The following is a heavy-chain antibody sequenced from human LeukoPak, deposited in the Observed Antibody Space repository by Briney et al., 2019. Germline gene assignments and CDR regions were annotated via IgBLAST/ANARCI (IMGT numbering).Heavy chain of an antibody. J-gene: IGHJ4*02. CDR2: INPNSGGT. CDR1: GYTFTDYY. V-gene: IGHV1-2*02. CDR3: AVEGHGRFYLDD. D-gene: IGHD1-1*01. Sequence: ASVRVSCKASGYTFTDYYLHWVRQAPGQGLEWMGWINPNSGGTNYAQKFQGRVTMTRDTSISTAYMELSRLRSEDTAVYYCAVEGHGRFYLDDWGQGTLVTVSS.